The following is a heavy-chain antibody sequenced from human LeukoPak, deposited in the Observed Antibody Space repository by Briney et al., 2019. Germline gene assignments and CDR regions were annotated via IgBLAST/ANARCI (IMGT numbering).Heavy chain of an antibody. J-gene: IGHJ6*02. CDR1: GFTFSSYG. D-gene: IGHD6-19*01. CDR3: AKRRQWLASPYYYYGMDV. CDR2: ISYDESNK. V-gene: IGHV3-30*18. Sequence: PGRSLRLSCAASGFTFSSYGMHWVRQAPGKGLEWVAVISYDESNKYYADSVKGRFTISRDNSKNTLYLQMNSLRAEDTAVYYCAKRRQWLASPYYYYGMDVWGQGTTVTVSS.